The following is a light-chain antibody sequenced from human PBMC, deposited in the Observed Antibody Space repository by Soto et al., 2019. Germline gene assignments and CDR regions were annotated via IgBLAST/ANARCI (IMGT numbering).Light chain of an antibody. CDR3: GTWDGSLRAYV. J-gene: IGLJ1*01. Sequence: QSVLTQPPSVSAAPGQKVTISCSGSSSNIGNNYVSWYQQVPGTAPKLLIYDNNKRPSGIPDRFSGSKSGTSATLGITGLQTGDEADYYCGTWDGSLRAYVFGTGTKLTGL. CDR2: DNN. V-gene: IGLV1-51*01. CDR1: SSNIGNNY.